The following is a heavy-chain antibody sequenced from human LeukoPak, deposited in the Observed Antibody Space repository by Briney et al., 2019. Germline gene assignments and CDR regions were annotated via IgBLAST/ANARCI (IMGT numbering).Heavy chain of an antibody. CDR2: ISGSGGSA. CDR3: AKDRGITMIALFDY. D-gene: IGHD3-22*01. Sequence: GGSLRLSCAASGFTFSSYAMSWVRQAPGKGLEWVSAISGSGGSAYYADSVKGRFTISRDNSKNTLYLQMNSLRAEDTAVYYCAKDRGITMIALFDYWGQGTLVTVSS. J-gene: IGHJ4*02. CDR1: GFTFSSYA. V-gene: IGHV3-23*01.